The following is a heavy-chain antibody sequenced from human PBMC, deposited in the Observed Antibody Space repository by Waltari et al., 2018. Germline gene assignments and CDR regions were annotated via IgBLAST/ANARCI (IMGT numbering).Heavy chain of an antibody. D-gene: IGHD3-3*01. CDR1: GFTFSSYS. V-gene: IGHV3-21*01. Sequence: EVQLVESGGGLVKPGGSLRLSCAASGFTFSSYSMNWVRQAPGKGLEWVSSISSSSSYIYYADSVKGRFTISRDNAKNSLYLQMNSLRAEDTAVYYCARDIGVVIIDQFDYWGQGTLVTVSS. CDR3: ARDIGVVIIDQFDY. J-gene: IGHJ4*02. CDR2: ISSSSSYI.